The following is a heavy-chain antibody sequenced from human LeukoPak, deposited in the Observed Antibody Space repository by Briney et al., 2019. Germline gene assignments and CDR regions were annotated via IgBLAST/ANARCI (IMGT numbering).Heavy chain of an antibody. CDR1: GGSIDNNDYY. V-gene: IGHV4-39*07. Sequence: SETLSLTCTVSGGSIDNNDYYWGWIRQPPGRGLEWIGSIYYNGDAYYNPSLKSRVTISVDTSKNQFSLKLSSVTAADTAVYYCARGYDSSGYYFDPWGQGTLVTVSS. CDR3: ARGYDSSGYYFDP. J-gene: IGHJ5*02. CDR2: IYYNGDA. D-gene: IGHD3-22*01.